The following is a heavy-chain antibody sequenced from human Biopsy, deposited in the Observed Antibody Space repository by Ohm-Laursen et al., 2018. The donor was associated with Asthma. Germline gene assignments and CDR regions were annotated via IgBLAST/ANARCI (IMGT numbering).Heavy chain of an antibody. CDR1: GGSISSYY. Sequence: SETLSLTCAVSGGSISSYYWGWIRQPPGKGLEWIGSIYYSGTTYYNPSLESRVPVSEDTSKNQFSLKLTSVTAADTAVYYCVRGSSSWHHGPFHYYYGLDVWGQGTTATVSS. CDR2: IYYSGTT. CDR3: VRGSSSWHHGPFHYYYGLDV. V-gene: IGHV4-39*01. D-gene: IGHD6-13*01. J-gene: IGHJ6*02.